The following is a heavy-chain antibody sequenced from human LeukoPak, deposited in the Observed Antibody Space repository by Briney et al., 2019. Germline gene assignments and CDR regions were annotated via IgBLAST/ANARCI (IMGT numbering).Heavy chain of an antibody. CDR3: AELGITMIGGV. D-gene: IGHD3-10*02. J-gene: IGHJ6*04. V-gene: IGHV3-11*04. CDR1: GFTFSDYY. CDR2: ISGSRNIM. Sequence: PGGSLRLSCAASGFTFSDYYMSWIRQAPGKGLEWVSYISGSRNIMYYADSVKGRFTISRDNAKNSLYLQMNSLRAEDTAVYYCAELGITMIGGVWGKGTTVTISS.